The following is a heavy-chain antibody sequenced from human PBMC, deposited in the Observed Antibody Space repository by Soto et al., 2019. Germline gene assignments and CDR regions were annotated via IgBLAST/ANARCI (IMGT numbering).Heavy chain of an antibody. CDR1: GFSLSTSGMR. Sequence: SGPTLVNPTQTLTLTCTFSGFSLSTSGMRVSWIPQPPGKALEWLARIDWDDDKFYNTSLKTRLTISKDSSKNQVVLTMTNMDPVDTATYYCARMFHCSGGTCPFDYWGQGALVTVSS. CDR3: ARMFHCSGGTCPFDY. V-gene: IGHV2-70*04. D-gene: IGHD2-15*01. CDR2: IDWDDDK. J-gene: IGHJ4*02.